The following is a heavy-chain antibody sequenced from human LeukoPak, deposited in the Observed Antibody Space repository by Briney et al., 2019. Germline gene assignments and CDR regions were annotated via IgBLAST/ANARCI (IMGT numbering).Heavy chain of an antibody. CDR3: AKRKWLTTYYFDY. D-gene: IGHD3-22*01. CDR2: ISGSGGST. V-gene: IGHV3-23*01. CDR1: GFTFSSYV. J-gene: IGHJ4*02. Sequence: GGSLRLSCAASGFTFSSYVMSWVRQAPGKGLEWVSAISGSGGSTYYADSVKGRFTISRDNSKNTLYLQMNSLRAEDTAVYYCAKRKWLTTYYFDYWGQGTLVTVSS.